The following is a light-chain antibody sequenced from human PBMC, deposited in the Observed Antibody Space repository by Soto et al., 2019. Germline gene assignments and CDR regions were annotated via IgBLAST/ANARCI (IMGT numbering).Light chain of an antibody. V-gene: IGKV3-15*01. Sequence: DTVMTQSPATLSVSPGERATLSCRASQSVSNNLAWYQQKPGQAPRLLIFGASTRATGIPARFSGSGSGTEFTLTISSLQSEDVAVYYCQQYNDWPPYTFGQGTKLEIK. J-gene: IGKJ2*01. CDR1: QSVSNN. CDR3: QQYNDWPPYT. CDR2: GAS.